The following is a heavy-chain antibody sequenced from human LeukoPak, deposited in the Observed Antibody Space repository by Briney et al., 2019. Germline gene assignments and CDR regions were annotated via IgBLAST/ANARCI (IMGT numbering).Heavy chain of an antibody. V-gene: IGHV3-23*02. CDR1: GFSFSSYA. J-gene: IGHJ4*02. CDR3: ARVCGEHIDS. Sequence: PGGSLTLSCAASGFSFSSYAMCCVRQAPRKRLEGVSAISGSGGSTYYEASVKGRFTISRDNSKNTLYLKLNTLSAEDTALYYCARVCGEHIDSWGQGTLVTVSS. D-gene: IGHD1-26*01. CDR2: ISGSGGST.